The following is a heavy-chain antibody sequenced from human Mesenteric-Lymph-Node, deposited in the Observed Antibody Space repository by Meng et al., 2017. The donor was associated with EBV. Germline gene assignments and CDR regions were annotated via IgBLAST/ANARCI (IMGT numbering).Heavy chain of an antibody. V-gene: IGHV4-34*01. Sequence: VQLTQWGAGLFKPSGTRSLTCAVYGGSFSDYYWTWIRQPPGKGLEWIGEVNHAGTTIYNPSLESRVTISVDTSKNQFSLKLTSVTAADTAVYFCAALGSFASSIDPWGQGTLVTVSS. J-gene: IGHJ5*02. D-gene: IGHD3-16*01. CDR3: AALGSFASSIDP. CDR1: GGSFSDYY. CDR2: VNHAGTT.